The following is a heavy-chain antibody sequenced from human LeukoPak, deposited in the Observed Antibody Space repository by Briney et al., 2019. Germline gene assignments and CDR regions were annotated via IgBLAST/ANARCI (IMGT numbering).Heavy chain of an antibody. V-gene: IGHV1-24*01. CDR3: ATGPPSQYCSSTSCYYNYFDY. J-gene: IGHJ4*02. CDR2: FDPEDGET. CDR1: GYTLTELS. D-gene: IGHD2-2*01. Sequence: ASVKVSCEVSGYTLTELSMHWVRQAPGKGLEWMRGFDPEDGETIYAQKFQGRVTMTEDTSTDTAYMELSSLRSEDTAVYYCATGPPSQYCSSTSCYYNYFDYWGQGTLVTVSS.